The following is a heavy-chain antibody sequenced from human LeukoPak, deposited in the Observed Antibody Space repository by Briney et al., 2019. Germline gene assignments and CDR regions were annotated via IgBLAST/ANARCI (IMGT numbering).Heavy chain of an antibody. CDR1: GFAFGSYS. CDR3: ARDSLGSSWSPNNWFDP. Sequence: GGSLRLSCAASGFAFGSYSMNWVRQAPGKGLEWVSHIDSAGTINYADSVKGRFTISRDNAKNSLYLQMNSLRAEDTAVYYCARDSLGSSWSPNNWFDPWGQGTLVTVSS. D-gene: IGHD6-13*01. J-gene: IGHJ5*02. CDR2: IDSAGTI. V-gene: IGHV3-48*01.